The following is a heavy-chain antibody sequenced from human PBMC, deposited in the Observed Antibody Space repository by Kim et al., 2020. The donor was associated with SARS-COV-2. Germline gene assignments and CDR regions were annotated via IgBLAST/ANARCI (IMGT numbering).Heavy chain of an antibody. CDR2: ISAYNGNT. Sequence: ASVKVSCKASGYTFTSYGISWVRQAPGQGLEWMGWISAYNGNTNYAQKLQGRVTMTTDTSTSTAYMELRSLRSDDTAVYYCARDSTHAMYYYDSSGYPGWFDPWGQGTLVTVSS. V-gene: IGHV1-18*01. CDR1: GYTFTSYG. D-gene: IGHD3-22*01. CDR3: ARDSTHAMYYYDSSGYPGWFDP. J-gene: IGHJ5*02.